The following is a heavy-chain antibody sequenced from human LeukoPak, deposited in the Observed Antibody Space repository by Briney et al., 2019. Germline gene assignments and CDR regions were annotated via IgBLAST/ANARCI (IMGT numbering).Heavy chain of an antibody. CDR3: ASGSLDY. V-gene: IGHV1-46*01. D-gene: IGHD1-26*01. Sequence: ASVKVSCKASGYTFTGYYMHWVRQAPGQGLEWMGIINPSGGSTSYAQKFQGRVTITADKSTGTAYMELSSLRSEDTAVYYCASGSLDYWGQGTLVTVSS. J-gene: IGHJ4*02. CDR2: INPSGGST. CDR1: GYTFTGYY.